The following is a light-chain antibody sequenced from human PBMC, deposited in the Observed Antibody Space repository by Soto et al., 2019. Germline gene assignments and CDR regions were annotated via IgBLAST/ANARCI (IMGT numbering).Light chain of an antibody. V-gene: IGKV3D-15*01. Sequence: EIVMTQSPATLSLSPGERATLSCRASQSVFSNLAWYQQKPGQAPRLLIYGASTRATGIPARFSGSGSGTEFTLTISNLQSEDFAVYFCQQYHNWPPITFGQGTRLEI. CDR2: GAS. CDR3: QQYHNWPPIT. J-gene: IGKJ5*01. CDR1: QSVFSN.